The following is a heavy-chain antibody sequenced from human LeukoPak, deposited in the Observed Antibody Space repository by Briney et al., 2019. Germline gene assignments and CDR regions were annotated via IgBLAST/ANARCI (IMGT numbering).Heavy chain of an antibody. CDR2: ISGSSGTI. D-gene: IGHD3-10*01. CDR3: ARGTYYYEF. V-gene: IGHV3-48*01. Sequence: GGSLRLSCAASGFSFNDYDMHWVRQGKGKGLDWVSYISGSSGTIHYADSVRGRFTISRDNVKKSLYLYMNNLRAEDTAVYYCARGTYYYEFWGQGTLVTVSS. J-gene: IGHJ4*02. CDR1: GFSFNDYD.